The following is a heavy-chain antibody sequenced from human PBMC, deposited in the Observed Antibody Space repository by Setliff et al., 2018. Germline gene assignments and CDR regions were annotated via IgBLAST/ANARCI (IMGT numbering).Heavy chain of an antibody. Sequence: GASVKVSCKASGDSFNNYAISWVRQAPGQGLEWMGGIIPMFGTPAYAQKFQDRVTITTDESTSTAYMELGSLRSDDTAVYYCARSPPNRGFGSGWYGDFWGQGTLVTVSS. CDR3: ARSPPNRGFGSGWYGDF. D-gene: IGHD6-19*01. CDR1: GDSFNNYA. V-gene: IGHV1-69*05. CDR2: IIPMFGTP. J-gene: IGHJ4*02.